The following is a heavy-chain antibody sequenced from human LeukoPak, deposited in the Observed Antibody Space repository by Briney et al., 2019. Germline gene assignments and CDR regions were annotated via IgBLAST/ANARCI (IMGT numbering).Heavy chain of an antibody. D-gene: IGHD7-27*01. V-gene: IGHV2-70*04. CDR3: ARGRLGFAYYFDY. Sequence: ESGPTLVNPTQTLTLTCTFSGFSLSTSGMRVSWIRQPPGKALEWLARIDWDNDKFYSTSLKTRLTISKDTSKNQVVLTMTNIDPVDTATYYCARGRLGFAYYFDYWGPGSLVAVSS. J-gene: IGHJ4*02. CDR1: GFSLSTSGMR. CDR2: IDWDNDK.